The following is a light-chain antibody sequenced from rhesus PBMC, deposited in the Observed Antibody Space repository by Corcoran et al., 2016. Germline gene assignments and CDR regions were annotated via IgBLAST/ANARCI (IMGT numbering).Light chain of an antibody. CDR2: AAS. J-gene: IGKJ1*01. CDR1: QGISGW. CDR3: PQYDSCPWT. V-gene: IGKV1-19*01. Sequence: DIQMTQSPSSLSASVGDKVTITCHASQGISGWLDWYQQKPGKAPKPLIYAASSLHSGVPSIFSGSGSGTDYSLTISSLQPEDFASYRCPQYDSCPWTFGQGTKVDIK.